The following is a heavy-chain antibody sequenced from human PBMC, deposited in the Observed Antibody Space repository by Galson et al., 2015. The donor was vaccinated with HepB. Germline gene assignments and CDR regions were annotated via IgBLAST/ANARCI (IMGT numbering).Heavy chain of an antibody. CDR1: GFTFSNAW. D-gene: IGHD4-11*01. CDR2: IKSKTDGGTT. J-gene: IGHJ4*02. Sequence: SLRLSCAASGFTFSNAWMSWVRQAPGKGLEWVGRIKSKTDGGTTDYAAPVKGRFTISRDDSKNTLYLQMNSLKTEDTAVYYCTTGAEYTTYYSNYYYWGQGTLVTVSS. V-gene: IGHV3-15*01. CDR3: TTGAEYTTYYSNYYY.